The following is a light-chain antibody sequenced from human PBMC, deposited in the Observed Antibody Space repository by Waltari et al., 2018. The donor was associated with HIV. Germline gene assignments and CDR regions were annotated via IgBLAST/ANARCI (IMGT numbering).Light chain of an antibody. CDR1: TGAVTSGTY. Sequence: QTVVTQEPSLTVSPGGTVTLTCASSTGAVTSGTYPTWFQQKPGHAPRALIYSTNKKHSWTPVRFSGSLLGGKAALTLSGVQPEDEAEYYCLLYYGGQGYVFGTGTKVTVL. J-gene: IGLJ1*01. V-gene: IGLV7-43*01. CDR2: STN. CDR3: LLYYGGQGYV.